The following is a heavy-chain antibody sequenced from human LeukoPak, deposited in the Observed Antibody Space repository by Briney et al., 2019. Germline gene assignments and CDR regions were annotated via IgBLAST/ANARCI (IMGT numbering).Heavy chain of an antibody. V-gene: IGHV3-23*01. CDR3: AKSQYSSSSA. D-gene: IGHD6-6*01. CDR1: GFTFSSYA. Sequence: QPGGSLRLSCAASGFTFSSYAMSWVRQAPEKGLEWVSGISGSGYSTYYADSVKGRFTISRDNSKNTLYLQMNSLRAEDTAVYYCAKSQYSSSSAWGQGTLVTVSS. CDR2: ISGSGYST. J-gene: IGHJ5*02.